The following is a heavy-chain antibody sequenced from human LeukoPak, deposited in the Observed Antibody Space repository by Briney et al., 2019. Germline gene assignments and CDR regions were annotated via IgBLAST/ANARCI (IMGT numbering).Heavy chain of an antibody. CDR3: ARHFPNIAVAGIFFDS. CDR2: IYYRGST. Sequence: PSETLSLTCTVSGGSITSYFWSWIRQPPGKGLEWIGFIYYRGSTNYNPSLKSRVTISVDTSKNQFSLKLSSVTAADTAVYYCARHFPNIAVAGIFFDSWGQGALVTVSS. V-gene: IGHV4-59*08. D-gene: IGHD6-19*01. J-gene: IGHJ4*02. CDR1: GGSITSYF.